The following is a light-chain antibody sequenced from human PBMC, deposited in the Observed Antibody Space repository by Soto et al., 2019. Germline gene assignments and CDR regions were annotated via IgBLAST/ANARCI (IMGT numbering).Light chain of an antibody. V-gene: IGKV3-20*01. CDR2: GAS. J-gene: IGKJ5*01. CDR3: QQYGSSPRT. CDR1: QSVDNSN. Sequence: EIVMTQSPATLSVSPGERATLSCRASQSVDNSNLAWYQQKLGRAPRLLISGASTRATGIPDRFSGSGSETDFTLTIARLEPEDFAVYYCQQYGSSPRTFGQGTRLEI.